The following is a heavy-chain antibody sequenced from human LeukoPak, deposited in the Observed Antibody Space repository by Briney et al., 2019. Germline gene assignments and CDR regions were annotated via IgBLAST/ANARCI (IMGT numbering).Heavy chain of an antibody. CDR3: AKDPWEMATIGGGYFDY. J-gene: IGHJ4*02. V-gene: IGHV3-30*18. CDR2: ISYDGSNK. Sequence: GGSLRLSCAVSGFTFSDYYVDWVRQAPGKGLEWVAVISYDGSNKYYADSVKGRFTISRDDSKNTLYLQMNSLRAEDTAVYYCAKDPWEMATIGGGYFDYWGQGTLVTVSS. D-gene: IGHD5-24*01. CDR1: GFTFSDYY.